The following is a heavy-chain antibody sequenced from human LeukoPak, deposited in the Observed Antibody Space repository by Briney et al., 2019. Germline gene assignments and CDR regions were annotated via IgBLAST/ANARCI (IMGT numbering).Heavy chain of an antibody. CDR1: GFTFSSYA. CDR2: ISYDGSNK. CDR3: MKQLVPNYFDY. J-gene: IGHJ4*02. V-gene: IGHV3-30-3*01. D-gene: IGHD6-6*01. Sequence: GGSLRLSCAASGFTFSSYAMHWVRQAPGKGLEWVAVISYDGSNKYYADSVKGRFTISRDNSKNTLYLQMNSLRAEDTAVYYCMKQLVPNYFDYWGQGTLVTVSS.